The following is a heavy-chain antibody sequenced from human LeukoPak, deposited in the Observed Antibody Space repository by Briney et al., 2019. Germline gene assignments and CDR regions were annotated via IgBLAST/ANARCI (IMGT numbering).Heavy chain of an antibody. CDR1: GGSIRSGGYY. D-gene: IGHD6-19*01. CDR3: ARERGGWAPVDY. Sequence: SETLSLTCTVSGGSIRSGGYYWSWIRQHPGKGLEWIGNIYYSGSTNYNPSLKSRVTISVDTSKNQFSLKLSSVTAADTAVYYCARERGGWAPVDYWGQGTLVTVSS. CDR2: IYYSGST. V-gene: IGHV4-61*08. J-gene: IGHJ4*02.